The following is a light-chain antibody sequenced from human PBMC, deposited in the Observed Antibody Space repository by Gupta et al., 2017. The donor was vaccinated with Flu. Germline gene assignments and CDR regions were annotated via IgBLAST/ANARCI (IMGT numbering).Light chain of an antibody. CDR1: KLGSKS. Sequence: YVLTQPHSASAAPGQPANITFGEDKLGSKSAHWYQQKPGQAPILFVYDDINRHSGVPERFSGANSGRKATLTISRVKDGDEAAVYCQLWDGCSGPPVFGGGTKLIVL. J-gene: IGLJ3*02. CDR2: DDI. CDR3: QLWDGCSGPPV. V-gene: IGLV3-21*02.